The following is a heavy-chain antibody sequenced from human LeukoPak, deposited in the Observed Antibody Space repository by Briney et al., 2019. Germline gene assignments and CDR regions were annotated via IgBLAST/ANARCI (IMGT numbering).Heavy chain of an antibody. J-gene: IGHJ4*02. CDR2: ISSSSSTI. CDR3: VRDKPYYDSSGYYGLGF. V-gene: IGHV3-48*01. Sequence: GGSLRLSCAASGFTFSSYSMNWVRQAPGKGLEWVSYISSSSSTIYYADSVKGRFTISRDNAKNSLYLQMNSLRAEDTAVYYCVRDKPYYDSSGYYGLGFWGQGTLVTVSS. CDR1: GFTFSSYS. D-gene: IGHD3-22*01.